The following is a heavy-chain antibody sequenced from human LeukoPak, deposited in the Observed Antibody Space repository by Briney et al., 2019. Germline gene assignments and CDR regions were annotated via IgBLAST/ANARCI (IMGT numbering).Heavy chain of an antibody. V-gene: IGHV3-21*01. J-gene: IGHJ4*02. Sequence: GGSLRLSCAASGFTFSSYSMNWVRQAPGKGLEWVSSISSSSSYIYYADSVKGRFTISRDNAKNSLYLQMNSLRAEDTAVYYCARGANNIVLMVYAMEYDYWGQGTRVTVSS. CDR3: ARGANNIVLMVYAMEYDY. CDR2: ISSSSSYI. D-gene: IGHD2-8*01. CDR1: GFTFSSYS.